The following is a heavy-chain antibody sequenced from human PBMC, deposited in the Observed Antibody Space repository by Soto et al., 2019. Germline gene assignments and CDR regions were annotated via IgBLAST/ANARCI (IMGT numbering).Heavy chain of an antibody. CDR3: ASTNYYDSSGVEGYFDY. D-gene: IGHD3-22*01. Sequence: QVQLVQSGAEVKKPGASVKVSCKASGYTFTSYYMHWVRQAPGQGLEWMGIINPSGGSTSYAQKFQGRVTMTRETSTSTVYMELSSLRSEDTAVYYCASTNYYDSSGVEGYFDYWGQGNLVTVSS. V-gene: IGHV1-46*01. CDR1: GYTFTSYY. CDR2: INPSGGST. J-gene: IGHJ4*02.